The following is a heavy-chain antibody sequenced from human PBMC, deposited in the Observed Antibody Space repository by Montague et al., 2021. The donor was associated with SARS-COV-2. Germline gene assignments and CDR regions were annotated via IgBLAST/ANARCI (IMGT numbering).Heavy chain of an antibody. V-gene: IGHV6-1*01. J-gene: IGHJ4*02. Sequence: CAISGDSVSSNSATWNWIRQSPSRGLEWLGRTYYRSMWKSDYARSVKRRIAINPDTSKNQFSLQLSSVTPEDTALYYCVRGIEAAGSYDYWGQGTLVTVSS. CDR2: TYYRSMWKS. D-gene: IGHD6-13*01. CDR3: VRGIEAAGSYDY. CDR1: GDSVSSNSAT.